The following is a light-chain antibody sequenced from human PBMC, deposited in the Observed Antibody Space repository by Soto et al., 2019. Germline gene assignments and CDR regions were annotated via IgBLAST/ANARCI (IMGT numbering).Light chain of an antibody. CDR2: DVS. Sequence: QSALTRPRSVSGSLGQSVTISCTGTSSDVGTYNYVSWYQQHPGKAPKVMIYDVSERPSGVPDRFSGSKSGNTASLTISGFQAEYVAYYYYCSYAGSPRYVLGPGTKVTVL. J-gene: IGLJ1*01. V-gene: IGLV2-11*01. CDR3: CSYAGSPRYV. CDR1: SSDVGTYNY.